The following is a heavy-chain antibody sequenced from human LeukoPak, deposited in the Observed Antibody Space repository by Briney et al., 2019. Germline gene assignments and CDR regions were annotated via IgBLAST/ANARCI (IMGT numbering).Heavy chain of an antibody. Sequence: ASVKVSCKASGYTFTSYDINWVRQATGQGLEWMGWMNPNSGNTGYAQKFQGRVTMTRNTSISTAYMELSSLRSDDTAVYYCAKDYNYVPDYWGQGTLITVSS. CDR2: MNPNSGNT. V-gene: IGHV1-8*01. CDR1: GYTFTSYD. CDR3: AKDYNYVPDY. D-gene: IGHD5-24*01. J-gene: IGHJ4*02.